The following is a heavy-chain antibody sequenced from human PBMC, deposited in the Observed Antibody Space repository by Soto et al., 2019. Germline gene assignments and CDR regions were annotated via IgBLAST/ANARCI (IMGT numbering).Heavy chain of an antibody. CDR1: GASTSTYY. CDR3: ARAGITVIIGPDNQYYGMDV. CDR2: ISYSGRT. V-gene: IGHV4-59*01. Sequence: ETWSLTCNVSGASTSTYYWTWIWQSPGKGLEWIGDISYSGRTTYNPSLKSRATIPLDTSKNQFSLKVRSVTAADTAVYHRARAGITVIIGPDNQYYGMDVCGHGTAV. J-gene: IGHJ6*02. D-gene: IGHD3-22*01.